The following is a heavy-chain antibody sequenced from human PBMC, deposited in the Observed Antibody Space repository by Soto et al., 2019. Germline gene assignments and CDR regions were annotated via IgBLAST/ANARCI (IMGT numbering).Heavy chain of an antibody. CDR1: ISTFKSNS. CDR3: ARGKSVYYFDY. CDR2: IDSSSSSP. J-gene: IGHJ4*02. Sequence: GGSLRLSCAASISTFKSNSMNWVRQAPGKGLEWVSHIDSSSSSPYYADSVKGRFTISRDNSKNSLYLQMNSLRAEDTAVYYCARGKSVYYFDYWGQGTLVTVSS. V-gene: IGHV3-48*01.